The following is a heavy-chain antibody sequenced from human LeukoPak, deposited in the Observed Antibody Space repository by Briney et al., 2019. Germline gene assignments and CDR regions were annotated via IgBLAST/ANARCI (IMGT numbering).Heavy chain of an antibody. Sequence: GGSLRLSCAASGFTFSSYWMHWVRQAPGKGLVWVSRISNDGSSTIYADSVKGRFTISRDNAKNTLFLQMNSLRAEDTAVYYCARTRSNYLDYWGQGTLVTVSS. CDR3: ARTRSNYLDY. V-gene: IGHV3-74*01. CDR2: ISNDGSST. J-gene: IGHJ4*02. CDR1: GFTFSSYW.